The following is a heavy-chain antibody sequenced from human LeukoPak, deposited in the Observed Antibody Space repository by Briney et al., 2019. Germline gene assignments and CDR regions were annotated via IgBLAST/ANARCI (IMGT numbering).Heavy chain of an antibody. Sequence: SETLSLTCAVYGGSFSGYYWSWIRQPPGKGLEWIGEINHSGSTNYNPSLKSRVTISVDTSKNQFSLKLSSVTAADTAEYYCARGGIADLNWFDPWGQGTLVTVSS. CDR3: ARGGIADLNWFDP. CDR2: INHSGST. V-gene: IGHV4-34*01. D-gene: IGHD6-13*01. J-gene: IGHJ5*02. CDR1: GGSFSGYY.